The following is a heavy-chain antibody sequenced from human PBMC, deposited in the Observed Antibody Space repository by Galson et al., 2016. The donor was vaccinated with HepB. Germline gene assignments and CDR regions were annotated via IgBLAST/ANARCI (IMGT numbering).Heavy chain of an antibody. CDR3: VKARGATTEVLDF. J-gene: IGHJ4*02. CDR1: GFSFSSFG. CDR2: ITFDGTKI. D-gene: IGHD3-10*01. Sequence: SLRLSCAASGFSFSSFGMHWVRQAPAKGLEWVAGITFDGTKIYYADSVKGRFTISRDNAKNSLYLQMDSLRTEDTGLYYCVKARGATTEVLDFWGQGTLVTVSS. V-gene: IGHV3-30*18.